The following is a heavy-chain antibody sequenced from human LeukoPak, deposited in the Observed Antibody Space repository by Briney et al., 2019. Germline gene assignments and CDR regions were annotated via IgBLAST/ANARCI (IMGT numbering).Heavy chain of an antibody. V-gene: IGHV3-30*03. CDR2: ISKDGSNE. Sequence: PGGSLRLSCAASGFPFSSYWMHWVRQAPGKGLECVAVISKDGSNEHYADPGKGRFTISRDNSKNTLYLQMNSLRTEDTAVYYRVRDRGDGYNQIDYWGQGTLVTVSS. CDR1: GFPFSSYW. CDR3: VRDRGDGYNQIDY. J-gene: IGHJ4*02. D-gene: IGHD5-24*01.